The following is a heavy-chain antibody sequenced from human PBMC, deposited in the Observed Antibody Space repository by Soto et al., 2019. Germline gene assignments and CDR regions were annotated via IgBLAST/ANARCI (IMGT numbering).Heavy chain of an antibody. V-gene: IGHV1-2*04. Sequence: VKVSCKASGYTFTGYYMHWVRRAPGQGLEWMGWINPNSGGTNYAQKFQGWVTMTRDTSISTAYMELSRLRSDDTAVYYCARDPGGSYFAGFDYWGQGTLVTVSS. CDR1: GYTFTGYY. D-gene: IGHD1-26*01. CDR2: INPNSGGT. CDR3: ARDPGGSYFAGFDY. J-gene: IGHJ4*02.